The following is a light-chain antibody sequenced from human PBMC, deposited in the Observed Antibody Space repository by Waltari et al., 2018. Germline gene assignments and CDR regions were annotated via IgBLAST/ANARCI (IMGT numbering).Light chain of an antibody. V-gene: IGKV1-9*01. Sequence: IQLTQSPSSLSASVGDTVTITCRASQDISSYLAWYQQKPEKAPKILISAAFTLQRGVPPRFSGSGSGADFTLTISSLQPEDFATYYCQQFKTYPLTFGQGTRLEIK. J-gene: IGKJ5*01. CDR3: QQFKTYPLT. CDR1: QDISSY. CDR2: AAF.